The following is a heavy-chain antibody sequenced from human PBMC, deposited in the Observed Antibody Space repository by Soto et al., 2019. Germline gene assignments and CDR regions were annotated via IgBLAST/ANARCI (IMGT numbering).Heavy chain of an antibody. D-gene: IGHD3-22*01. CDR3: AMGDPYYYDSSGYHKLDY. J-gene: IGHJ4*02. CDR2: INPSGGST. Sequence: ASVKVSCKASGYTFTSYYMHWVRQAPGQGPEWMGIINPSGGSTSYAQKFQGRVTMTRDTSTSTVYMELSSLRSEDTAVYYCAMGDPYYYDSSGYHKLDYWGQGTLVTVSS. V-gene: IGHV1-46*01. CDR1: GYTFTSYY.